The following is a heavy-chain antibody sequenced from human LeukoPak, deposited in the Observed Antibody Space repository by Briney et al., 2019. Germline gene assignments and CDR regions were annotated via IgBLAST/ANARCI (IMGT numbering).Heavy chain of an antibody. CDR3: VRESYYYGMDV. CDR2: IYNSGSI. Sequence: SETLSLTCTLSGGSINTYYWSWIRQPPGKGLKWIGYIYNSGSINYNPSLKSRVTISEDTSKNQFSLKMSSVTAADTAVYYCVRESYYYGMDVWGQGTTVTVSS. V-gene: IGHV4-59*01. J-gene: IGHJ6*02. CDR1: GGSINTYY.